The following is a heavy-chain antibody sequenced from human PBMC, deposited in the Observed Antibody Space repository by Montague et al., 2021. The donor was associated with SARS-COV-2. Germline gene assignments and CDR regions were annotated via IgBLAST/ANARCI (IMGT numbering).Heavy chain of an antibody. CDR3: ARGRQHINMGVVVVTGREYYFDF. CDR2: INHRGTS. D-gene: IGHD3-22*01. V-gene: IGHV4-34*01. J-gene: IGHJ4*02. CDR1: GGSITDYY. Sequence: SETLSLTCAVYGGSITDYYWSWIRQPPGKGLEWIGEINHRGTSNYNPSLKSRVSISVDTSKNQFSLKMTSVTAADTAVYYCARGRQHINMGVVVVTGREYYFDFWGQGALVAVSS.